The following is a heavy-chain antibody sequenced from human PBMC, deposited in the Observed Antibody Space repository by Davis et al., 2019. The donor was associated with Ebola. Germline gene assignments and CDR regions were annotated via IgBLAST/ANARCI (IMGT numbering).Heavy chain of an antibody. CDR2: INSDGSST. CDR3: ARASGGGTNPKY. J-gene: IGHJ4*02. CDR1: GFTFSSYW. V-gene: IGHV3-74*01. D-gene: IGHD1-26*01. Sequence: PGGSLRLSCAASGFTFSSYWMHWVRQAPGKGLVWVSRINSDGSSTSYADSVKGRFTISRDNAKNSLYLQMNSLRAEDTAVYYCARASGGGTNPKYWGQGTLVTVSS.